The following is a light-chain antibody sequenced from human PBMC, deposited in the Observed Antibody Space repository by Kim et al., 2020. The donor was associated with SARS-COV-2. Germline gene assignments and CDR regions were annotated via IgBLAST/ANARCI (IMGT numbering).Light chain of an antibody. J-gene: IGLJ3*02. CDR2: AYD. CDR3: GTWDSSLSGV. CDR1: SSNIGNNY. Sequence: PGQRVTISCSGTSSNIGNNYVSWYQQLPGTAPKLLIYAYDKRSSGIPDRFSGSKSGASATLVITGLQTGDEADYYCGTWDSSLSGVFGGGTKLTVL. V-gene: IGLV1-51*01.